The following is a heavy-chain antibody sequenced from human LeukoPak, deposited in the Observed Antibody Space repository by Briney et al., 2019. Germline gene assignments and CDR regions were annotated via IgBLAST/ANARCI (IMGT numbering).Heavy chain of an antibody. J-gene: IGHJ5*02. CDR1: GFNFSHYD. Sequence: PGGSLRLSCVASGFNFSHYDMHWVRQAPGKGLDWVAFIHIDGSNKYYAVSVKGRFTIPRDNSKNTLYLQMNSLRTEDTAVYYCAKGDTSWGQGTLVTVTS. D-gene: IGHD2-21*02. V-gene: IGHV3-30*02. CDR3: AKGDTS. CDR2: IHIDGSNK.